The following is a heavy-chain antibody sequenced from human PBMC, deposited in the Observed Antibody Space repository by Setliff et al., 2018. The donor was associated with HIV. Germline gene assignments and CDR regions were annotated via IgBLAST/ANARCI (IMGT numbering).Heavy chain of an antibody. CDR2: IVPLLSVA. D-gene: IGHD1-1*01. CDR3: ARGWSEGTTVAQVEYFHH. CDR1: GGNFGNSA. Sequence: ASVKVSCKASGGNFGNSAIGWVRQAPGQGLEWVGGIVPLLSVANYARKFQGRVTITAGKSTSTVYMELRNLRSDDTAVYYCARGWSEGTTVAQVEYFHHWGQGTLVTVSS. V-gene: IGHV1-69*10. J-gene: IGHJ1*01.